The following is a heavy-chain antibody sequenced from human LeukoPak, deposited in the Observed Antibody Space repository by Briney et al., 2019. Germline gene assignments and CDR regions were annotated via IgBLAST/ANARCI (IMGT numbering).Heavy chain of an antibody. CDR3: ASSEATTTPPPYGMDV. CDR1: GGSFSGYY. D-gene: IGHD1-1*01. J-gene: IGHJ6*02. CDR2: INHSGST. V-gene: IGHV4-34*01. Sequence: PSETLSLTCAVYGGSFSGYYWSWIRQPPGKGLEWIGEINHSGSTNYNPSLKSRVTISVDTSKNQFSLKLSPVTAADTAVYYCASSEATTTPPPYGMDVWGQGTTVTVSS.